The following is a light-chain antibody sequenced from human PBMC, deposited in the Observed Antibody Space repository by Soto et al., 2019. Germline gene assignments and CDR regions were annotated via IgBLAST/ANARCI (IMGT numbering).Light chain of an antibody. CDR3: LQDYNYPRT. CDR2: GAS. J-gene: IGKJ1*01. Sequence: AIQMTQTPSSLSASVGDRVTPTCRASQGIARDLAWYQQKPGKAPNLLIYGASTLQSGVPSRFSGSGSGTDFTLTISSLQPEDFGSYYCLQDYNYPRTFGQGTKV. V-gene: IGKV1-6*01. CDR1: QGIARD.